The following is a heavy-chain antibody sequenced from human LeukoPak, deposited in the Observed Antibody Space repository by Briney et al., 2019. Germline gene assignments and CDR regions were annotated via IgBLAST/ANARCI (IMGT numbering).Heavy chain of an antibody. CDR1: GYTFTSYY. CDR2: INPSGGST. V-gene: IGHV1-46*01. CDR3: ASAPLLDYYMDV. Sequence: GASVKVSCKASGYTFTSYYMHWVRQAPGQGLEWMGIINPSGGSTSYAQKFQGRVTMTRDTSTSTVYMELSSLRSEDTAVYYCASAPLLDYYMDVWGKGPTVTVSS. J-gene: IGHJ6*03.